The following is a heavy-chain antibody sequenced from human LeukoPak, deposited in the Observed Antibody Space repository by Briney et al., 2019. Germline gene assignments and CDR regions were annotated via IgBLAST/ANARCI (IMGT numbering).Heavy chain of an antibody. J-gene: IGHJ6*03. Sequence: GGSLRLSCAASGFTFSSYAMHWVRQAPGKGLEWVAVISYDGSNKYYADSVKGRFTISRDNSKNTLYLQMNSLRAEDTAVYYCARDLSSIAARPGYYYYMDVWGKGTTVTVSS. D-gene: IGHD6-6*01. CDR3: ARDLSSIAARPGYYYYMDV. V-gene: IGHV3-30-3*01. CDR2: ISYDGSNK. CDR1: GFTFSSYA.